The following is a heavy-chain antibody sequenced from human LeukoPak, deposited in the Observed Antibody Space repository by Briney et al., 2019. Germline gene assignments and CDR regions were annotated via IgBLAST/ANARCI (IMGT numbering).Heavy chain of an antibody. CDR2: ISAYNGNT. J-gene: IGHJ4*02. CDR3: ARVGYCGGDCYSHDY. Sequence: ASVKVSCKASGYTFTSYGISWLRQAPGQGLEWMGWISAYNGNTNYAQKLQGRVTMTTDTSTSTAYMELRSLRSDDTAVYYCARVGYCGGDCYSHDYWGQGTLVTVSS. D-gene: IGHD2-21*02. V-gene: IGHV1-18*01. CDR1: GYTFTSYG.